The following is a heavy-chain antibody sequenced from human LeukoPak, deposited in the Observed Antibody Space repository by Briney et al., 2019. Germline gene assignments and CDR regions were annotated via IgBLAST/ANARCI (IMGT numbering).Heavy chain of an antibody. J-gene: IGHJ6*02. CDR3: AKVNIRYFVYYYYGMDV. Sequence: PGGSLRLSCAASGFTFSSYGMHWVRQAPGKGLEWVAVISYDGSNKYYADSVKGRFTISRDNSKNTLYLQMNSLRAEDTAVYYCAKVNIRYFVYYYYGMDVWGQGTTVTVSS. V-gene: IGHV3-30*18. D-gene: IGHD3-9*01. CDR2: ISYDGSNK. CDR1: GFTFSSYG.